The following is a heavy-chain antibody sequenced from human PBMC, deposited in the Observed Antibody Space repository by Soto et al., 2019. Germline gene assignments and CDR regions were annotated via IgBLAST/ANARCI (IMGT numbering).Heavy chain of an antibody. J-gene: IGHJ6*03. CDR1: GGSISSSSYY. V-gene: IGHV4-39*01. CDR2: IYYSGST. D-gene: IGHD2-15*01. Sequence: SETLSLTCTVSGGSISSSSYYWGWIRQPPGKGLEWIGSIYYSGSTYYNPSLKSRVTISVDTSKNQFSLKLSSVTAADTAVYYCARHIRYCSGGSCYENPHYYYYMDVWGKGTTVTVSS. CDR3: ARHIRYCSGGSCYENPHYYYYMDV.